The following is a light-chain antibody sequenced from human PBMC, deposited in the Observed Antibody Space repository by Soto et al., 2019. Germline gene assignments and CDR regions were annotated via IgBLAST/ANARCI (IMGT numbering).Light chain of an antibody. CDR3: QQLWA. J-gene: IGKJ1*01. Sequence: DIHVTQSPSTISASAGYRFTITCRVSHTTSSWLAWYQKSPGKAPKILIYDASSLESGVPLRFSGSGDGTQFTLTIRGLQHEDFGTYYCQQLWAFGQGTKVDIK. CDR1: HTTSSW. CDR2: DAS. V-gene: IGKV1-5*01.